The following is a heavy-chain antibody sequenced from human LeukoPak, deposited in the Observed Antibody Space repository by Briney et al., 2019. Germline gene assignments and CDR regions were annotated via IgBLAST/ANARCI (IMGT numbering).Heavy chain of an antibody. J-gene: IGHJ6*02. CDR1: GGSISSSSYY. CDR3: ARLGLDGMDV. CDR2: IYYSGST. Sequence: PSETLSLTCTVSGGSISSSSYYWGWIRQPPGKGLEWIGSIYYSGSTYYNPSLKSRVTISIDTSKKQFSLRLSSVTAADTAVYYCARLGLDGMDVWGQGTTVTVPS. V-gene: IGHV4-39*01.